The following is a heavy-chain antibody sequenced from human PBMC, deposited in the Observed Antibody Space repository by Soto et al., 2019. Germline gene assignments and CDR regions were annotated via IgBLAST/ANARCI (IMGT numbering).Heavy chain of an antibody. CDR1: GVSVSSDSYH. Sequence: PSETLSLTCTVSGVSVSSDSYHWAWVRQPPGGGLEFIASIYYSGSTNYNGSLKGRVTISADSSKNQFALRLNSVTAADTAAYYCARVHDSSGYYKYWYFDLWGRGTLVTVSS. D-gene: IGHD3-22*01. V-gene: IGHV4-61*01. CDR2: IYYSGST. CDR3: ARVHDSSGYYKYWYFDL. J-gene: IGHJ2*01.